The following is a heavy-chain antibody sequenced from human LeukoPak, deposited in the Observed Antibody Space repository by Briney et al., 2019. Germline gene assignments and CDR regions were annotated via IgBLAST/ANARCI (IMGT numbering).Heavy chain of an antibody. CDR3: ARIGYDTPDVDY. Sequence: SQTLSLTFAISGDSVSSNSAAWNWIRQSPSRGLEWLGSTYYRSKWYNDYAVSVTGRITISPDTSKNQFSLHLNSVTPEDTAIYYCARIGYDTPDVDYWGQGTLVTVSS. V-gene: IGHV6-1*01. CDR2: TYYRSKWYN. CDR1: GDSVSSNSAA. D-gene: IGHD5-12*01. J-gene: IGHJ4*02.